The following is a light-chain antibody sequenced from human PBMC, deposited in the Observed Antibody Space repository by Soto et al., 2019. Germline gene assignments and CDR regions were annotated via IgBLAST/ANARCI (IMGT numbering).Light chain of an antibody. CDR3: TSYTGSISGPYV. CDR1: SSDVGAYNY. V-gene: IGLV2-8*01. J-gene: IGLJ1*01. CDR2: DVT. Sequence: QSVLTQPPSASGSPGQSVTISCTGTSSDVGAYNYVSWYQQYPGKAPKLMIYDVTKRPSGVPDRFSGTKSGNTASLTVSGLQAEDEADYYCTSYTGSISGPYVFGTGTKLTV.